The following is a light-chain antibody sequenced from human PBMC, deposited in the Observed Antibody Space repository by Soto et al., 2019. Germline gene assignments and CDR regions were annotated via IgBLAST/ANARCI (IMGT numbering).Light chain of an antibody. CDR3: QHYQGGHPIA. Sequence: EIVMTQSPDTLSVSPGDSATLSRRASQSVSARLAWYKHKPGQPPRLLISDVFNRASGVAERFSGSGSETDFTLIIRRLEPEDSALYYCQHYQGGHPIAFGQGTRLEI. CDR2: DVF. J-gene: IGKJ5*01. CDR1: QSVSAR. V-gene: IGKV3-20*01.